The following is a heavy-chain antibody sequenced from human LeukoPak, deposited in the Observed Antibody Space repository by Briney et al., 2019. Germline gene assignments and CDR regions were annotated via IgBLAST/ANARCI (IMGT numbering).Heavy chain of an antibody. J-gene: IGHJ5*02. V-gene: IGHV4-34*01. CDR2: INHSGST. CDR3: ARGGRGVSAARRFKPGDWFDP. Sequence: PSETLSLTCTVFGGSFSGNYSNWIRQSPGKGLEWIGEINHSGSTNYNPSLKSRVTMSVHTSRNQFSLKLSSVTAADTAVYYCARGGRGVSAARRFKPGDWFDPWGQGTLVTVSS. D-gene: IGHD2-2*01. CDR1: GGSFSGNY.